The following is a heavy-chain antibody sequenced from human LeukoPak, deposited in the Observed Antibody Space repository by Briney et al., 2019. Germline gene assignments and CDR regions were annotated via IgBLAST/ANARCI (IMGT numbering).Heavy chain of an antibody. CDR2: IYYSGST. V-gene: IGHV4-39*07. J-gene: IGHJ3*02. CDR3: ARVYYDSSGYRLDAFDI. CDR1: GGSISSSSYY. Sequence: SETLSLTCTVSGGSISSSSYYWGWIRQPPGKGLEWIGSIYYSGSTYYNPSLKSRVTISVDTSKNQFSLKLSSVTAADTAVYYCARVYYDSSGYRLDAFDIWGQGTMVTVSS. D-gene: IGHD3-22*01.